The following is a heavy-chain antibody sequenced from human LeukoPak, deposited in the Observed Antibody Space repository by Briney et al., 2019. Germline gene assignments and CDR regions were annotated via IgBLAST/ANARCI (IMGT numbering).Heavy chain of an antibody. D-gene: IGHD1-1*01. CDR3: VRDPSGSGFAFDS. Sequence: GRSLRLSCAASGFIFSNDAMHRVRQAPGKGLEWVAFIWFDGSNKHYADSVKGRFTISRDNSEDTLYLQMNSLRAEDTAVYYCVRDPSGSGFAFDSWGQGALVTVSS. CDR1: GFIFSNDA. CDR2: IWFDGSNK. J-gene: IGHJ4*02. V-gene: IGHV3-33*01.